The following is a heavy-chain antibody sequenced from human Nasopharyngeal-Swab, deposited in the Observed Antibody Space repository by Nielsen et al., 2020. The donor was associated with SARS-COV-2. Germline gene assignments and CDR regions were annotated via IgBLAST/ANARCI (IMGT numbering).Heavy chain of an antibody. J-gene: IGHJ5*02. D-gene: IGHD2-15*01. CDR2: INTYNGDT. CDR1: GYTFTSYG. V-gene: IGHV1-18*04. CDR3: ARPNYCNGRGCYEATHNWFDP. Sequence: APVKVSCKASGYTFTSYGISWVRQAPGQGLEWMGWINTYNGDTNYAQNFQGRVTVTTDTSTSTAYMELRSLRSDDTAVYYCARPNYCNGRGCYEATHNWFDPWGQGTLVTVSS.